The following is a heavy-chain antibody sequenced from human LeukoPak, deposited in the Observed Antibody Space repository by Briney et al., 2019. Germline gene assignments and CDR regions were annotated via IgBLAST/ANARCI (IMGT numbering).Heavy chain of an antibody. CDR2: IYYSGST. CDR3: ARELCGYSYECYFDY. Sequence: PSETLSLTCTVSGGSISSYYWSWIRQPPGKGLEWIGYIYYSGSTNYNPSLKSRVTISVDTSKNQFSLKLSSVTAADTAVYYCARELCGYSYECYFDYWGQGTLVTVSS. CDR1: GGSISSYY. J-gene: IGHJ4*02. V-gene: IGHV4-59*01. D-gene: IGHD5-18*01.